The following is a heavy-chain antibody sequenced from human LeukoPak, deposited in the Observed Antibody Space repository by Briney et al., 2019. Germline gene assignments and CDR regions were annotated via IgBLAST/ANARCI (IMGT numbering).Heavy chain of an antibody. J-gene: IGHJ5*02. CDR2: ISGSSSST. V-gene: IGHV3-11*06. CDR3: ATAEDLFDP. D-gene: IGHD1-14*01. CDR1: GFTFSDYY. Sequence: AGGSLRLSCAASGFTFSDYYMSWIRQAPGKGLEWVSYISGSSSSTNYPASVKGRFTISRDNAKNSLYLQMNSLRAEDTAVYYCATAEDLFDPWGQGTLVTVCS.